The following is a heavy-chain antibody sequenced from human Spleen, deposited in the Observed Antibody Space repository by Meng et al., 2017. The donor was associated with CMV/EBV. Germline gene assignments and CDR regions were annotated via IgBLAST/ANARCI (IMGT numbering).Heavy chain of an antibody. D-gene: IGHD3-16*01. V-gene: IGHV5-51*01. Sequence: GGSLRLSCKGSGYIFSTYWIGWVRQMPGKGLEWMGIMYPGDSNTKYSPSFQGQVTISADKSISTAYLQWSSLKASDTAMYYCASQEGGAFDIWGQGTMVTVSS. CDR1: GYIFSTYW. CDR2: MYPGDSNT. J-gene: IGHJ3*02. CDR3: ASQEGGAFDI.